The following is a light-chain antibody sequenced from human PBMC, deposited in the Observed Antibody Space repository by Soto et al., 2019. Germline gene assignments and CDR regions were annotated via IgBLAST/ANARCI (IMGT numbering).Light chain of an antibody. CDR2: EVS. CDR1: SSDVGSYNL. J-gene: IGLJ1*01. Sequence: QSALAQPASVSGSPGRSITISCTGTSSDVGSYNLVSWYQQHPGKAPKLMIYEVSKRPSGVSNRFSGSKSGNTASLTISGLQAEDEADYSCCSYGGRNTFVFGSGTKVTVL. V-gene: IGLV2-23*02. CDR3: CSYGGRNTFV.